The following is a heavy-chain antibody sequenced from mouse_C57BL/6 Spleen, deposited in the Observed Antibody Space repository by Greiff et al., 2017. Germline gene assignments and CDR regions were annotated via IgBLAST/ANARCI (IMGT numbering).Heavy chain of an antibody. V-gene: IGHV3-1*01. CDR3: AREGDYDYFDY. D-gene: IGHD2-4*01. CDR2: ICYSGST. CDR1: GYSITSGYD. J-gene: IGHJ2*01. Sequence: VQLKESGPGMVKPSQSLSLTCTVTGYSITSGYDWHWIRHFPGNKLEWMGYICYSGSTNYNPSLKSRISITHDTSKNHFFLKLNSVTTEDTATYYCAREGDYDYFDYWGQGTTLTVSS.